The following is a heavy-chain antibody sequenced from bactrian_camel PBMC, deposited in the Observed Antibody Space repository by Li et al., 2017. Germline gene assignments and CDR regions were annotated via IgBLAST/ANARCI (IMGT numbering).Heavy chain of an antibody. Sequence: VQLVESGGDLVQPGGSLTVSCATAEFTFTSYWMYWVRQAPGKGLEWVSGMNSGGSHTYYADSVKGRFTISRDNAKNAVYLQMNSLKSEDTALYYCATDLRRSYSGDDYGPGDPGH. V-gene: IGHV3S1*01. CDR1: EFTFTSYW. CDR2: MNSGGSHT. D-gene: IGHD2*01. J-gene: IGHJ4*01.